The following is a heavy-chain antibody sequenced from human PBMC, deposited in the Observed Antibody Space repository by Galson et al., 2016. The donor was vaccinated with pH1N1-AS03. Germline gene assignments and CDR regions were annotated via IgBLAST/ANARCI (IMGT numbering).Heavy chain of an antibody. V-gene: IGHV3-66*02. J-gene: IGHJ4*02. CDR1: GITVSGNY. Sequence: SLRLSCAASGITVSGNYMSWVRQPPGKGLEWVSLIYSGGTTFYAESLKGRFTISRDISKNTLYLQMNSQTLGDTALYYCARVRFVNGYPLENWGVGTLVTVSS. D-gene: IGHD5-18*01. CDR3: ARVRFVNGYPLEN. CDR2: IYSGGTT.